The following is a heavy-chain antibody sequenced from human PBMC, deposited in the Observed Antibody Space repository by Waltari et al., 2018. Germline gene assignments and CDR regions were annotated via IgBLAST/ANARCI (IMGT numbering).Heavy chain of an antibody. J-gene: IGHJ6*03. Sequence: QVQLVESGGGVVQPGGSLRLACAASGFNFSSYGVHWVRQAPGKGLEGVAFIRYDVSNEYYADSVKGCFTLSRDIFKNPVYLQMISLRAAYTSVYYCAKARHRAVVRYYMDVWGKGTTVTISS. V-gene: IGHV3-30*02. CDR2: IRYDVSNE. D-gene: IGHD2-15*01. CDR1: GFNFSSYG. CDR3: AKARHRAVVRYYMDV.